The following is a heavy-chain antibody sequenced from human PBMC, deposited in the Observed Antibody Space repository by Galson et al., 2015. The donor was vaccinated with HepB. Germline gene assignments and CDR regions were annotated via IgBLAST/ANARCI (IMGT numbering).Heavy chain of an antibody. D-gene: IGHD4-17*01. V-gene: IGHV3-21*01. Sequence: SLRLSCAASGFTFSSYSMNWVRQAPGKGLEWVSSISSSSSYIYYADSVKGRFTISRDNAKNSLYLQMNSLRAEDTAVYYCARAMVYGDVPFDYWGQGTLVTVSS. J-gene: IGHJ4*02. CDR1: GFTFSSYS. CDR3: ARAMVYGDVPFDY. CDR2: ISSSSSYI.